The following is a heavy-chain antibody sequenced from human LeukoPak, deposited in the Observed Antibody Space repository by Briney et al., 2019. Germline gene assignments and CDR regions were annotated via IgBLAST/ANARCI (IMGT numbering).Heavy chain of an antibody. V-gene: IGHV3-23*01. Sequence: GGSLRLSCAASGFTFSSYAMSWVRQAPGMGLEWVSAIGGSDGNTYYADSVKGRFTISRDNSKNSLYLQIHSLRADDTAVYYCAKVQYSDYDLNFDSWGQGTLVTVSS. D-gene: IGHD5-12*01. CDR2: IGGSDGNT. CDR3: AKVQYSDYDLNFDS. CDR1: GFTFSSYA. J-gene: IGHJ4*02.